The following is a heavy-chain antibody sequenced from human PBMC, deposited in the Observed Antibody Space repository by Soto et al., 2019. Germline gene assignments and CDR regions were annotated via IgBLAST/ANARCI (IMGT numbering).Heavy chain of an antibody. V-gene: IGHV1-2*02. J-gene: IGHJ4*02. CDR3: ARVGSSSWYHYPVVRYYFDY. CDR1: GGTFSTYA. D-gene: IGHD6-13*01. CDR2: INPNSGGT. Sequence: ASVKVSCKASGGTFSTYAISWVRQAPGQGLEWMGWINPNSGGTNYAQKFQGRVTMTRDTSISTAYMELSRLRSDDTAVYYCARVGSSSWYHYPVVRYYFDYWGQGTLVTVSS.